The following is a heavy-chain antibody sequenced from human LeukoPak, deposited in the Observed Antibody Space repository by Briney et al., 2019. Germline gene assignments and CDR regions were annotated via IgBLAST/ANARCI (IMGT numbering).Heavy chain of an antibody. Sequence: SETLSLTCTVSGGSISSYYWSWIRQPPGKGLEWIGYIYYSGSTNYNPSLKSRVTISVDTSKNQFSLKLSSVTAADTAVYYCASSPFSYYYDSSGYLLWGQGTLVTVSS. CDR3: ASSPFSYYYDSSGYLL. CDR2: IYYSGST. CDR1: GGSISSYY. V-gene: IGHV4-59*08. J-gene: IGHJ4*02. D-gene: IGHD3-22*01.